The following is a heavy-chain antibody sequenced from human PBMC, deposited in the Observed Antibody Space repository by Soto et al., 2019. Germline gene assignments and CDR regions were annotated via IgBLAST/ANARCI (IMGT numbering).Heavy chain of an antibody. CDR2: ISYDGSNK. V-gene: IGHV3-30*18. CDR1: GFTFSSYG. Sequence: GGSLRLSCAASGFTFSSYGMHWFRQAPGKGLEWVAVISYDGSNKYYADSVKGRFTISRDNSKNTLYLQMNSLRAEDTAVYYCAKDRSSGWLDYCGQGTLVTVS. D-gene: IGHD6-19*01. CDR3: AKDRSSGWLDY. J-gene: IGHJ4*02.